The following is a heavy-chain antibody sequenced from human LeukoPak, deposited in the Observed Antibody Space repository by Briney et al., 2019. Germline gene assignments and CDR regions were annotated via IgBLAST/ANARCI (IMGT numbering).Heavy chain of an antibody. Sequence: GASVKVSCKASGYTFTNYYMQWVRQAPGQGLEWMGLINPNDGRTKYARKFQDRVTMTRDTSISTAYMELSSLTSEDTAVYYCARAWIAVGPDPFDHWGQGTLVTVSS. CDR1: GYTFTNYY. V-gene: IGHV1-46*01. CDR3: ARAWIAVGPDPFDH. J-gene: IGHJ4*02. CDR2: INPNDGRT. D-gene: IGHD6-19*01.